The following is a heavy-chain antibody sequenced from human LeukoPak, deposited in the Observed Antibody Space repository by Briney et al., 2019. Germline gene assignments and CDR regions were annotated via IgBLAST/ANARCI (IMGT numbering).Heavy chain of an antibody. CDR2: IYHSGST. Sequence: SQTLSLTCAVSGGSISSGGYSWSWIRQPPGKGLEWIGYIYHSGSTYYSPSLKSRITMSVDTSKNQFSLKLNSVTAADTALYYCARHRTYYDYFDYWGQGTLVTVSS. CDR3: ARHRTYYDYFDY. D-gene: IGHD1-26*01. CDR1: GGSISSGGYS. V-gene: IGHV4-30-2*03. J-gene: IGHJ4*02.